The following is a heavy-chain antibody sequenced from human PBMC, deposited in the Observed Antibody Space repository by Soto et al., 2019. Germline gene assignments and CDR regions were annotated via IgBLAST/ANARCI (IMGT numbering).Heavy chain of an antibody. CDR2: IYSSGSA. CDR1: GGSIYTYS. V-gene: IGHV4-4*07. CDR3: ATIVGANEY. D-gene: IGHD1-26*01. Sequence: SETLSLTCTVSGGSIYTYSWTCLRQPAGKGLEGIGHIYSSGSANYNPSLKSRVSMPVDTSKNQFSLKLNSVTAADTAVYYCATIVGANEYWGQGAMVTVSS. J-gene: IGHJ4*02.